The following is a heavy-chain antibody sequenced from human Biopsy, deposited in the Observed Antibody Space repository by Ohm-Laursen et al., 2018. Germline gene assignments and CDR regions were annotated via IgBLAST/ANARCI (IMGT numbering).Heavy chain of an antibody. CDR1: GDSISSYY. CDR3: ARWTPEYDSSRYYLDAFDI. Sequence: PSDTLSLTCTVSGDSISSYYWSWIRQPAGKGLEWIGRIYSSGSTNYNPSLKSRVTLSMDTSKRQFSLKLSFVTAADTAVYYCARWTPEYDSSRYYLDAFDIWGQGTKVTVSS. V-gene: IGHV4-4*07. J-gene: IGHJ3*02. D-gene: IGHD3-22*01. CDR2: IYSSGST.